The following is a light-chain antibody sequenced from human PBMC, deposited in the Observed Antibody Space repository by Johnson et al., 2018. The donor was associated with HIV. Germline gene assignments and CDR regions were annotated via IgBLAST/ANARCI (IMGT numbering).Light chain of an antibody. CDR2: DNN. V-gene: IGLV1-51*01. Sequence: HSVLTQPPSVSAAPGQKVTISCSGSSSNIGNNYVSWYQQLPGTAPKLLIYDNNKRPSGIPDRFSGSKSGTSATLGITGLQTGDEADYYCGTWNSSLSGGPYVFG. CDR1: SSNIGNNY. J-gene: IGLJ1*01. CDR3: GTWNSSLSGGPYV.